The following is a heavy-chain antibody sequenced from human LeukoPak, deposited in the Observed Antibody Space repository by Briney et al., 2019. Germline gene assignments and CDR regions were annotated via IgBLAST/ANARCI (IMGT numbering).Heavy chain of an antibody. CDR2: IYHSGST. J-gene: IGHJ4*02. V-gene: IGHV4-38-2*01. Sequence: SETLSLTCAVSGYSINSGYHWGWIRQPPGKGLEWIGNIYHSGSTYYNPSLKSRVTISVDTSKNQFSLKLSSVTAADTAVYYCATERSSGRIFDYWGQGTLGTVSS. D-gene: IGHD6-19*01. CDR3: ATERSSGRIFDY. CDR1: GYSINSGYH.